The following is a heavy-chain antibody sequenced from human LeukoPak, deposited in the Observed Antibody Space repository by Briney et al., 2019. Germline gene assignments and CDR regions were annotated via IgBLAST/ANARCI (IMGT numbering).Heavy chain of an antibody. Sequence: PSETLSLTCAVYGGSFSPYYWSWIRQSPDKGLEWIGEVNHSRSTNYNPSLKSRVTISVDTSKNQFSLKLSSVTAADTAVFYCASLRERSYYARGFDYWGQGTLVTVSS. J-gene: IGHJ4*02. CDR1: GGSFSPYY. V-gene: IGHV4-34*01. CDR3: ASLRERSYYARGFDY. D-gene: IGHD1-26*01. CDR2: VNHSRST.